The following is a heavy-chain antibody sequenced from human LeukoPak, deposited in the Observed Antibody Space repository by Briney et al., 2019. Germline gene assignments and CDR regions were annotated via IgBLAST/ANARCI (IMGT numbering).Heavy chain of an antibody. CDR2: IYYSGST. D-gene: IGHD3-22*01. Sequence: SETLSLTCTVSGGSISSSSYYWGWIRQPPGKGLEWIGSIYYSGSTYYNPSLKSRVTISVDTSKNQFSLKLSSMTAADTAVYYCAKEIVVVIAFDYWGQGTLVTVSS. J-gene: IGHJ4*02. CDR3: AKEIVVVIAFDY. V-gene: IGHV4-39*07. CDR1: GGSISSSSYY.